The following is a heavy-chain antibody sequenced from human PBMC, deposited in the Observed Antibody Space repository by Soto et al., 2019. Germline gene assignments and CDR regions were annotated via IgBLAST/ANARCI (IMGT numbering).Heavy chain of an antibody. V-gene: IGHV3-23*01. J-gene: IGHJ4*02. CDR3: AKAPMVVVAATGLTFDY. CDR1: GFTFSSYA. D-gene: IGHD2-15*01. Sequence: GGSLRLSCAASGFTFSSYAMSWVRQAPGKGLEWVSAISGSGGSTYYADSVKGRFTISRDNSKNTLYLQMNSLRAEDTAVYYCAKAPMVVVAATGLTFDYWGQGTLVTVSS. CDR2: ISGSGGST.